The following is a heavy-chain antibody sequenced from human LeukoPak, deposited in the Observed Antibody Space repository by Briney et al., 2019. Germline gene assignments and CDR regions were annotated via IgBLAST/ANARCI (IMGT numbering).Heavy chain of an antibody. J-gene: IGHJ4*02. CDR1: GFNFSDSY. CDR2: ISNSGSSI. Sequence: PGGSLRLSCAASGFNFSDSYMSWIRQTPAKGLEWISYISNSGSSIYYADSVKGRFTMSRDNANNSVYLQMNGLRGDDTAVYYCARRKRAFDFWGQGTLVSVSS. CDR3: ARRKRAFDF. V-gene: IGHV3-11*01.